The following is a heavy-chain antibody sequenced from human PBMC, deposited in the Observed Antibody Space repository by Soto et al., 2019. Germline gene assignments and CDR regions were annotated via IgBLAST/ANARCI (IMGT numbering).Heavy chain of an antibody. V-gene: IGHV4-39*01. J-gene: IGHJ4*02. CDR2: IYYSGST. Sequence: SETLSLTCTVSGGSINSRSYYWGWIRQSPGKGLEWIGSIYYSGSTYYNPSLKGRVAMSVDTSKNQFSLKLRSVSAADTAVYYCARQRTSVVTQAYFDDWGQGSLVTVSS. CDR3: ARQRTSVVTQAYFDD. D-gene: IGHD2-21*02. CDR1: GGSINSRSYY.